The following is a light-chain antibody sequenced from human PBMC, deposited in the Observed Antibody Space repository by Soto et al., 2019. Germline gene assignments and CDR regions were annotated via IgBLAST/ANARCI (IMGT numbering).Light chain of an antibody. V-gene: IGKV3-20*01. CDR1: QSALSTY. Sequence: EIVLTQVPGTLSLSPGERATLSCRATQSALSTYLAWYQQKPGQAPRLLIYGASSRATGIPNRFSGSHSGTDFTLTISRLEPEDSAVYYCQQYGTSPQTFGQGTKV. J-gene: IGKJ1*01. CDR3: QQYGTSPQT. CDR2: GAS.